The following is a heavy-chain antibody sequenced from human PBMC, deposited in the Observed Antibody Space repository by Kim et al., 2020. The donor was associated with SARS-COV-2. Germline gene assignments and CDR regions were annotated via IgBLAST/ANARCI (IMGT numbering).Heavy chain of an antibody. Sequence: SETLSLTCTVSGGSISSGGYYWSWIRPHPGKGLEWLGYIYYSGSTYYNPSLKSRVTISVDTSKTQFSLKLSSVTAADTAEYYCAREGSLDYGDPGWFDPWGQGSLVTDSS. CDR1: GGSISSGGYY. CDR2: IYYSGST. CDR3: AREGSLDYGDPGWFDP. J-gene: IGHJ5*02. V-gene: IGHV4-31*03. D-gene: IGHD4-17*01.